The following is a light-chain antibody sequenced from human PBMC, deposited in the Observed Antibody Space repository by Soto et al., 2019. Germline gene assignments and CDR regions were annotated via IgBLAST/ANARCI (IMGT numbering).Light chain of an antibody. J-gene: IGLJ1*01. V-gene: IGLV1-40*01. CDR3: QSYDSSLSGNYV. Sequence: QSALTEPPSVSGAPGQRGTISCTGSSSKNGAGYDVHWYQQLPGTAPKPLIYGNSNRPSGVPDRFSGSKSGTSASLAITGLQAEDEADYYCQSYDSSLSGNYVFGTGTRSPS. CDR1: SSKNGAGYD. CDR2: GNS.